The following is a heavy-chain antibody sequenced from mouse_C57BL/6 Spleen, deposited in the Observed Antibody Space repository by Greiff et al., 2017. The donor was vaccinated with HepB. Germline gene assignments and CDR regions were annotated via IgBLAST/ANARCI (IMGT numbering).Heavy chain of an antibody. V-gene: IGHV1-52*01. Sequence: QVQLQQPGAELVRPGSSVKLSCKASGYTFTSYWMHWVKQRPIQGLEWIGNIDPSDSETHYNQKFKDKATLTVDKSSSTAYMQLSSLTSEDSAVYYCARVGSSYYFDYWGQGTTLTVYS. CDR1: GYTFTSYW. J-gene: IGHJ2*01. CDR3: ARVGSSYYFDY. CDR2: IDPSDSET. D-gene: IGHD1-1*01.